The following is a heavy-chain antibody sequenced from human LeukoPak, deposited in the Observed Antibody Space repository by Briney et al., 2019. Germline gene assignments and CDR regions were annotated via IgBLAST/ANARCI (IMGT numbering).Heavy chain of an antibody. J-gene: IGHJ5*02. CDR1: GGSISSYY. V-gene: IGHV4-59*08. D-gene: IGHD2-15*01. Sequence: PSETLSFTCTVSGGSISSYYWSWIRQPPGKGLEWIGYIYYSGSTNYNPSLKSRVTISVDTSKNQFSLKLSSVTAADTAVYYCARYDIVVASRWFDPWGQGTLVTVSS. CDR3: ARYDIVVASRWFDP. CDR2: IYYSGST.